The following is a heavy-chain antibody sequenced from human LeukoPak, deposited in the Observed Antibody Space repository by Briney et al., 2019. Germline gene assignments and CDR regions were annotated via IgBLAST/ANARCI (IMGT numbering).Heavy chain of an antibody. V-gene: IGHV1-24*01. CDR1: GYILTELS. D-gene: IGHD3-22*01. J-gene: IGHJ1*01. CDR2: FDPEDGET. Sequence: ASVKVSCKVSGYILTELSMHWVRQAPGKGLECMGGFDPEDGETIYAQKFQGRVTMSEDTSTDTAYMELSSLRSDDTAVYYCASGPLDYDSSGYYPDEYFQHWGQGTLVTVSS. CDR3: ASGPLDYDSSGYYPDEYFQH.